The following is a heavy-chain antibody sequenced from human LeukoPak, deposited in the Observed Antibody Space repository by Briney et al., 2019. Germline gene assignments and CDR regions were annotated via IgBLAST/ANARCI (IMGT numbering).Heavy chain of an antibody. J-gene: IGHJ4*02. Sequence: GGSLRLSCAAYGFIVSGDFMSWVRQAPGKGLEWVSVIYSDGSTYYADSVKGRFTISRDNSKNTLDLQMTGLRAEDTAVYYCARERGRGRDSPWFDYWGQGTLVTVPS. CDR2: IYSDGST. CDR3: ARERGRGRDSPWFDY. V-gene: IGHV3-53*01. D-gene: IGHD1-26*01. CDR1: GFIVSGDF.